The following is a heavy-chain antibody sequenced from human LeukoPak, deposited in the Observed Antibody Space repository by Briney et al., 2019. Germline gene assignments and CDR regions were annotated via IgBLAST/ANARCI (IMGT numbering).Heavy chain of an antibody. CDR3: ARGAITMVRAWEFDY. V-gene: IGHV3-66*01. CDR2: IYSGGTT. Sequence: GGSLRLPCAASGFTVSSKHMSWVRQTPGKGLEWVSVIYSGGTTYYADSVKGRVTISRDNSKNTLYLQMNSLRVEDTAVYYCARGAITMVRAWEFDYWGQGTRVTVSS. CDR1: GFTVSSKH. D-gene: IGHD3-10*01. J-gene: IGHJ4*02.